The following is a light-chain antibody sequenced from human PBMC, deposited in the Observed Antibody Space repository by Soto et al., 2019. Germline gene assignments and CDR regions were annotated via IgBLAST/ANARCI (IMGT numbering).Light chain of an antibody. Sequence: EIVLTQSPGTLSLSPGERATLSCRASQSVSSNYLAWYQQKPGQAPRPLIYGASSRATGIPDRFSGSGAGTDFALTISRLESEDFAVYYCQHYGSSPWTFGQGTKV. V-gene: IGKV3-20*01. CDR1: QSVSSNY. CDR3: QHYGSSPWT. CDR2: GAS. J-gene: IGKJ1*01.